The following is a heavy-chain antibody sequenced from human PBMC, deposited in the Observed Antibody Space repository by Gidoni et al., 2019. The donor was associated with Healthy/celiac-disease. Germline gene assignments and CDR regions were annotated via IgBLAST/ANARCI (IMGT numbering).Heavy chain of an antibody. D-gene: IGHD4-17*01. CDR2: IIPIFGIA. CDR1: GGTFSSYA. V-gene: IGHV1-69*17. CDR3: ARSGPDDYRLGY. J-gene: IGHJ4*02. Sequence: QVQLLQSGAEVKKPGSSVKVSCKASGGTFSSYAISWVRQAPGQGLEWMGGIIPIFGIANYAQKFQGRVTITADKSTSTAYMELSSLGSEDTAVYYCARSGPDDYRLGYWGQGTLVTVSS.